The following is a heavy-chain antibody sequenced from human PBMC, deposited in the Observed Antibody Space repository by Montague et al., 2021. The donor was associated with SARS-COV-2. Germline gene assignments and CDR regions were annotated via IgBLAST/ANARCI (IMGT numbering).Heavy chain of an antibody. CDR1: GFSLSTPNVG. CDR3: AHLIRYYDIFTGIPFDY. CDR2: IYSNDEK. J-gene: IGHJ4*02. V-gene: IGHV2-5*01. Sequence: PALVKPTKTLTLTCTFSGFSLSTPNVGVGWIRQPPGKAPEWVAVIYSNDEKRYSPSLRNRLTITKDTAKNQVVLSLTYVDPVDTATYYCAHLIRYYDIFTGIPFDYWGQGSQVTVSS. D-gene: IGHD3-9*01.